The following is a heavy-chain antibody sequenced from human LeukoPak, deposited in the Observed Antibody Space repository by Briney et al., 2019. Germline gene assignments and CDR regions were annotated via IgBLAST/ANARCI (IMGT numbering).Heavy chain of an antibody. CDR1: GGTLSSYA. D-gene: IGHD2-15*01. J-gene: IGHJ5*02. CDR2: IIPIFGTA. Sequence: GASVKVSCKASGGTLSSYAISWVRQAPGQGLEWMGRIIPIFGTANYAQKFQGRVTITTDESTSTAYMELSSLRSEDTAVYYCARVTFSVGGGSFGGFDPWGQGTLVTVSS. V-gene: IGHV1-69*05. CDR3: ARVTFSVGGGSFGGFDP.